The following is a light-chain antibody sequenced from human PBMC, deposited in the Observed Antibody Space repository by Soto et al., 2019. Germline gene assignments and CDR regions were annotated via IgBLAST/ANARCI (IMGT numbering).Light chain of an antibody. CDR1: SGDVGSYNL. Sequence: QSALTQPASVSGSPGQSITISCTGTSGDVGSYNLVSWHQQHPGKAPTLLIYEDTKRPSGGSYRFSVSKSGNTASLTISGLQAEDDADYYCCSYAGSGMYVFGSGTKLTVL. CDR3: CSYAGSGMYV. J-gene: IGLJ1*01. CDR2: EDT. V-gene: IGLV2-23*01.